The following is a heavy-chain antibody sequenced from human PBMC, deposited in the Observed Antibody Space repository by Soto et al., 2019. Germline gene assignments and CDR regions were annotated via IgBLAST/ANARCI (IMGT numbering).Heavy chain of an antibody. CDR1: GFTFSSYG. J-gene: IGHJ4*02. Sequence: GGSLRLSCAASGFTFSSYGMHWVRQAPGKGLEWVAVIWYDGSNKYYADSVKGRFTISRDNSKNTLYLQMNSLRAEDTAVYYCAKERDLGGSSWYFDYWGQGTLVTVSS. CDR2: IWYDGSNK. CDR3: AKERDLGGSSWYFDY. V-gene: IGHV3-33*06. D-gene: IGHD6-13*01.